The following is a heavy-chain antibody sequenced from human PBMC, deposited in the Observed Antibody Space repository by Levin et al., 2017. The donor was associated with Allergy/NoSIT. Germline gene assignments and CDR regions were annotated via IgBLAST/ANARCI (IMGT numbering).Heavy chain of an antibody. CDR3: AKDTGDYPGY. V-gene: IGHV3-30*18. CDR1: GFTFSSYG. D-gene: IGHD4-17*01. CDR2: ISYDGSNK. J-gene: IGHJ4*02. Sequence: GGSLRLSCAASGFTFSSYGMHWVRQAPGKGLEWVAVISYDGSNKYYADSVKGRFTISRDNSKNTLYLQMNSLRAEDTAVYYCAKDTGDYPGYWGQGTLVTVSS.